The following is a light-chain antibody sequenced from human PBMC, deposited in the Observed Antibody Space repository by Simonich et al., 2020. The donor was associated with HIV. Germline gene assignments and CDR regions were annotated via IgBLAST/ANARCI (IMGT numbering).Light chain of an antibody. CDR3: CSYAPRNTLGV. CDR1: SRGDGSYNL. J-gene: IGLJ2*01. V-gene: IGLV2-23*01. Sequence: QSALTQPASVSGSPGQSITISCTGTSRGDGSYNLVSWYQQHPGKAPKLMIYEGTKRPSGVSNRFSGSKSGNTASLTISGLQAEDEADYYCCSYAPRNTLGVFGGGTKLTVL. CDR2: EGT.